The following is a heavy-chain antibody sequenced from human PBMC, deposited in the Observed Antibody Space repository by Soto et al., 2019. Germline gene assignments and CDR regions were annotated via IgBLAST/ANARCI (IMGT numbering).Heavy chain of an antibody. J-gene: IGHJ4*02. Sequence: GGSLRLSCAASGFTFSSYAMHWVRQAPGKGLEWVAVISYDGSNKYYADSVKGRFTISRDNSKNTLYLQMNSLRAEDTAVYYCAREAPDTAMAVDYWGQGTLVTVSS. CDR1: GFTFSSYA. CDR3: AREAPDTAMAVDY. CDR2: ISYDGSNK. D-gene: IGHD5-18*01. V-gene: IGHV3-30-3*01.